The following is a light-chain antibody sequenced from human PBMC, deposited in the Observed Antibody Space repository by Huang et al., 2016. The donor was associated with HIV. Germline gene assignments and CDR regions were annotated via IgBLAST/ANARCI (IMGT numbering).Light chain of an antibody. V-gene: IGKV1-39*01. J-gene: IGKJ1*01. CDR3: QQSFSVPRT. Sequence: DIQMTQSPPSLSASVGDRVTFTCRANQNITKSVIWYQQKPGKAPKLLIYTASTLESGVPSRFSGGGSGSRFTLNITNLQPEDFATYYCQQSFSVPRTFG. CDR2: TAS. CDR1: QNITKS.